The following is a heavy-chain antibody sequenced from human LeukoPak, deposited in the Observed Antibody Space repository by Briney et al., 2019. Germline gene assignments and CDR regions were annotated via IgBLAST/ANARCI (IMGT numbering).Heavy chain of an antibody. CDR2: MQPNTGAT. CDR3: AKDSSSGWLSPDY. Sequence: ASVKVSRKASGYTFSDCYMHWVRQAPGQGPEWMGEMQPNTGATQYAQRFQGRVTMTRDRSITTAYMELSSLTSDDTAVYYCAKDSSSGWLSPDYWGRGTLVTVSS. CDR1: GYTFSDCY. J-gene: IGHJ4*02. D-gene: IGHD6-19*01. V-gene: IGHV1-2*02.